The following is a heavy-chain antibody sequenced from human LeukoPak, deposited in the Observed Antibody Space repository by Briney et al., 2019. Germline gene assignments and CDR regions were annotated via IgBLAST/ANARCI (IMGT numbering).Heavy chain of an antibody. V-gene: IGHV1-46*01. CDR1: GYTFTSYY. CDR3: ARDVAVETGWFDP. J-gene: IGHJ5*02. Sequence: GASVKVSCKASGYTFTSYYLHWVRQAPGQGLEWMGIINPSGGRTSNAQKFQGRVTMTRDVSTSTVYMELSSLRSEDTAVYYCARDVAVETGWFDPWGQGTLVTVSS. CDR2: INPSGGRT. D-gene: IGHD6-19*01.